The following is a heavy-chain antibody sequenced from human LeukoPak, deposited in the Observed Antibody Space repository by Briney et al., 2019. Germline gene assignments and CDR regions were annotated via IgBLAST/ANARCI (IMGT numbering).Heavy chain of an antibody. CDR2: INPNSGGT. Sequence: ASVKVSCKASGYTFTGYYMHWVRQGPGQGLEWVGWINPNSGGTNFAQKFQGRVTMTRDTSISTAYMELSRLRSDDTAVYYCARDRAAAGTDHFDYWGQGTLVTVSS. J-gene: IGHJ4*02. D-gene: IGHD6-13*01. CDR1: GYTFTGYY. CDR3: ARDRAAAGTDHFDY. V-gene: IGHV1-2*02.